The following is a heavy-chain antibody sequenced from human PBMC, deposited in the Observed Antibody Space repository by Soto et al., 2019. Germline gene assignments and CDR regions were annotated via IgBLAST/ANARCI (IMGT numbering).Heavy chain of an antibody. CDR3: AKAPKIRYGWYSSRPYYFDY. Sequence: GGSLRLSCAASGFTFSSYAMSWVRQAPGKGLEWVSAISGSGGSTYYADSVKGRFTISRDNSKNTLYLQMNSLRAEDTAVYYCAKAPKIRYGWYSSRPYYFDYWGQGTLVTVSS. V-gene: IGHV3-23*01. CDR1: GFTFSSYA. CDR2: ISGSGGST. D-gene: IGHD6-13*01. J-gene: IGHJ4*02.